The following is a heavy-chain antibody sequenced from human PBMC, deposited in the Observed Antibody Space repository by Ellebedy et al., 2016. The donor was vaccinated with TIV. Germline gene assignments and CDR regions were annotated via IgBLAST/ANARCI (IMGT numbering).Heavy chain of an antibody. J-gene: IGHJ1*01. V-gene: IGHV4-31*03. D-gene: IGHD3-10*01. CDR3: ATGRSGDFQH. Sequence: SETLSLTXPVSGGSISSGGFYWSWIRQHPGKGLEWIGYIYYSGSIDYNPSLKRRVTISLDTSKNQFSLKLSSVTAADTAVYYCATGRSGDFQHWGQGTLVTVSS. CDR1: GGSISSGGFY. CDR2: IYYSGSI.